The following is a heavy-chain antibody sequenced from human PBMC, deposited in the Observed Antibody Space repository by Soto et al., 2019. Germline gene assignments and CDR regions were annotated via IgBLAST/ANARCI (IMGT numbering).Heavy chain of an antibody. Sequence: EVQLVESGGGLVQPGGSLRLSCAASGFTFSSYSMNWVRQAPGKGLEWVSYISSSSSTIYYADSVKGRFTISRDNAKNSLYLQMNSLRDEDTAVYYCARAPFEVVTAHPLDYWGQGTLVTVSS. J-gene: IGHJ4*02. V-gene: IGHV3-48*02. CDR3: ARAPFEVVTAHPLDY. CDR1: GFTFSSYS. CDR2: ISSSSSTI. D-gene: IGHD2-21*02.